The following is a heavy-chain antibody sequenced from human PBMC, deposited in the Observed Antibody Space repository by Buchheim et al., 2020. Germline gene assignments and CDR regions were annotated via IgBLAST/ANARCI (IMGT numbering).Heavy chain of an antibody. D-gene: IGHD3-16*02. CDR2: ISGSGGST. J-gene: IGHJ6*02. Sequence: EVQLLESGGGLVQPGGSLRLSCAASGFTFSSYAMSWVRQAPGKGLEWVSAISGSGGSTYYADSVKGRFTISRDNSKNTLYLQMNSLRAEDTAVYYCAKVSPSTFGGVIAPGFDYGMDVWGQGTT. CDR3: AKVSPSTFGGVIAPGFDYGMDV. CDR1: GFTFSSYA. V-gene: IGHV3-23*01.